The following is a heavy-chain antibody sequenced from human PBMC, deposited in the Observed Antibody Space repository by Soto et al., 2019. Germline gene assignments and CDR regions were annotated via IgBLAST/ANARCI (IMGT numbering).Heavy chain of an antibody. CDR3: ATCHKLERRNAFDI. Sequence: QVQLVQSGAEVKKPGASVKVSCKVSGYTLTELSMHGVRQAPGKWLEWMGGFDPEDGETSYAQKFQGRVTMTEDTSTDTAYMELSSLRSEDTAVYYCATCHKLERRNAFDIWVQGTMVTVSS. CDR1: GYTLTELS. J-gene: IGHJ3*02. CDR2: FDPEDGET. D-gene: IGHD1-1*01. V-gene: IGHV1-24*01.